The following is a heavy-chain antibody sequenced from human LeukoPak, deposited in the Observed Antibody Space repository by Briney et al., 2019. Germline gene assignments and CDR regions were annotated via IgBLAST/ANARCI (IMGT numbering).Heavy chain of an antibody. V-gene: IGHV3-20*04. Sequence: PGGSLRLFCAASGFTFDDYGMSWVRQAPGKGLEWVSGINWNGGSTGYADSVKGRFTISRDNAKNSLYLQMNGLRAEDTALYYCARDYGGTGGDAFDIWGQGTMVTVSS. CDR2: INWNGGST. J-gene: IGHJ3*02. D-gene: IGHD4/OR15-4a*01. CDR3: ARDYGGTGGDAFDI. CDR1: GFTFDDYG.